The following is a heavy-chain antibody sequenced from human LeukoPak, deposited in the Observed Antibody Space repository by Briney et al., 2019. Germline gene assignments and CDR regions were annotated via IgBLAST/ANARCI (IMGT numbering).Heavy chain of an antibody. J-gene: IGHJ4*02. CDR3: AREGTEYYYGSGSFPLDY. CDR2: IYYSGST. D-gene: IGHD3-10*01. Sequence: KPSETLSLTCTVSGGSISSSSYYWGWIRQPPGKGLEWIGSIYYSGSTYYNPSLKSRVTISVDTSKNQFSLKLSSVTAADTAVYYCAREGTEYYYGSGSFPLDYWGQGTLVTVSS. CDR1: GGSISSSSYY. V-gene: IGHV4-39*07.